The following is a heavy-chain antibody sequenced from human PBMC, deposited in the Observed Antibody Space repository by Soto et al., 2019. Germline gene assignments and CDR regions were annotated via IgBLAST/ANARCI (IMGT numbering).Heavy chain of an antibody. J-gene: IGHJ1*01. CDR2: IIPIFGIT. Sequence: QAHLMQSGAEVKKPGSSVKVSCKASGGTFSGYAISWVRQRPGRGLEWMGGIIPIFGITTYAEKLQGRITLAADESTGTAFMDLRSLISEDTAVYYCARDPRSITGTTSSEDFQFWGPDTLVSVSS. CDR3: ARDPRSITGTTSSEDFQF. CDR1: GGTFSGYA. D-gene: IGHD1-20*01. V-gene: IGHV1-69*01.